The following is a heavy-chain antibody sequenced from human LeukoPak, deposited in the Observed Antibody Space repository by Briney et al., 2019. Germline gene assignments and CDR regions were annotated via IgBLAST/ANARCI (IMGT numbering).Heavy chain of an antibody. CDR1: GGSISNYY. CDR2: IYYSGSTST. D-gene: IGHD3-9*01. J-gene: IGHJ6*02. V-gene: IGHV4-59*08. CDR3: ARRGQLLRYVDHAYASASDYSMDV. Sequence: SETLSLTSTVSGGSISNYYWSWIRQPPGKGLEWLGYIYYSGSTSTNYNSSRKLRIIISVGTSKNQCSLTLSTVTAADTAVYYCARRGQLLRYVDHAYASASDYSMDVWGQGTTVTVSS.